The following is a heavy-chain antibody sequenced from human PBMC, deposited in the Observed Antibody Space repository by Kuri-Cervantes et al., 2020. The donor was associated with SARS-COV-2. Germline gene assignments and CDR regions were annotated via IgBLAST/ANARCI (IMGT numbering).Heavy chain of an antibody. Sequence: SVKVSCKASGGTFSSYAISWVRQAPGQGLVWMGRIIPILGTANYAQKFQGRVTITADKSTGTAYMELSSLKSDDTAVYYCAVGGEYQMLGPYLNYWGQGALVTVSS. V-gene: IGHV1-69*04. CDR2: IIPILGTA. CDR1: GGTFSSYA. CDR3: AVGGEYQMLGPYLNY. D-gene: IGHD3-16*01. J-gene: IGHJ4*02.